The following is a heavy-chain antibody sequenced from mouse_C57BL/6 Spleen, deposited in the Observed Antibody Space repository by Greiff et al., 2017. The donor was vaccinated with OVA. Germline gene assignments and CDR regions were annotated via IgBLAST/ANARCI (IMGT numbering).Heavy chain of an antibody. J-gene: IGHJ3*01. V-gene: IGHV5-6*01. CDR1: GFTFSSYG. D-gene: IGHD2-4*01. Sequence: EVKLMESGGDLVKPGGSLKLSCAASGFTFSSYGMSWVRQTPDKRLEWVATISSGGSYTYYPDSVKGRFTISRDNAKNTLYLQMSSLKSEDTAMYYCARQGDYDGACFAYWGQGTLVTVSA. CDR2: ISSGGSYT. CDR3: ARQGDYDGACFAY.